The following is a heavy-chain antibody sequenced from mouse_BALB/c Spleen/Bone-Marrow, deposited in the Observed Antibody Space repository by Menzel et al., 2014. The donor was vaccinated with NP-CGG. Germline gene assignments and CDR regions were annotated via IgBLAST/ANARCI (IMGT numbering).Heavy chain of an antibody. Sequence: DVQLQESGPGLVKPSQTVSLPCTVTGISITTGNYRWSWIRQFPGNKLEWIGYIYYSGTITYNPSLTSRTTITRDTSXNQFFLEMNSLTAEDTATYYCAREGNWDWAMDYWGQGTSVTVSS. J-gene: IGHJ4*01. CDR3: AREGNWDWAMDY. CDR1: GISITTGNYR. CDR2: IYYSGTI. D-gene: IGHD4-1*01. V-gene: IGHV3-5*02.